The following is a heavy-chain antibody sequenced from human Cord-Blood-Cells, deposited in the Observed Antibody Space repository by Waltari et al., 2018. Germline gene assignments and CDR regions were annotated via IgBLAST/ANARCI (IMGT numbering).Heavy chain of an antibody. D-gene: IGHD1-7*01. Sequence: QVQLVQSGAEVKKPGASVKVSCKASGYTFTSYYMHWVRQAPGQGLEWMGWINPNSGGTNYAQKFQGRVTMTRDTSISTAYMELSRLRSDDTAVYYCARVPLKTGTTVRYFERWGRGTLVTVSS. CDR1: GYTFTSYY. CDR2: INPNSGGT. J-gene: IGHJ2*01. V-gene: IGHV1-2*02. CDR3: ARVPLKTGTTVRYFER.